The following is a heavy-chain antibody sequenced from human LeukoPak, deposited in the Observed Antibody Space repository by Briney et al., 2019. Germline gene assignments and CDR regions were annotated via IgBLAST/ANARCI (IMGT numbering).Heavy chain of an antibody. CDR2: ISSNGGST. CDR1: GFTFSRYA. V-gene: IGHV3-64D*09. CDR3: VKARGIQLWLPGDY. J-gene: IGHJ4*02. D-gene: IGHD5-18*01. Sequence: GGSLRLSCSASGFTFSRYAMHWVRRAPGKGLEYVSAISSNGGSTYYGDSVKGRFTISRDNSKNTLYLQMSSLRAEDTAVYYCVKARGIQLWLPGDYWGQGTLVTVSS.